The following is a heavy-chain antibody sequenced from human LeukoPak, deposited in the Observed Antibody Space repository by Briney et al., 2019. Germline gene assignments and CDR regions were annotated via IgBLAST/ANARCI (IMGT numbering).Heavy chain of an antibody. Sequence: GGSLRLSCAASGFSFSGYSMNWVRQAPGKGLEWVSSISGSSSSIYYTDSVKGRFSISRDNADNSLYLQMNSLRVEDTAVYYCARATLSGSYYGSIDYWGQGTLVTVSS. J-gene: IGHJ4*02. CDR2: ISGSSSSI. D-gene: IGHD1-26*01. V-gene: IGHV3-48*04. CDR3: ARATLSGSYYGSIDY. CDR1: GFSFSGYS.